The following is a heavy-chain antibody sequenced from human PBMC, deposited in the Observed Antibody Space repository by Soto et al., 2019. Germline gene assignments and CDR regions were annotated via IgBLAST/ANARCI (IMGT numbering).Heavy chain of an antibody. Sequence: SETLSLTCTVSGGSISSGGYYWSWIRQHPGKGLEWIGYIYYSGSTYYNPSLKSRVTISVDTSKNQFSLKLSSVTAADTAVYYCARVRGGGDGYNYRFDYWGQGTLVTVSS. J-gene: IGHJ4*02. CDR2: IYYSGST. D-gene: IGHD5-12*01. V-gene: IGHV4-31*03. CDR1: GGSISSGGYY. CDR3: ARVRGGGDGYNYRFDY.